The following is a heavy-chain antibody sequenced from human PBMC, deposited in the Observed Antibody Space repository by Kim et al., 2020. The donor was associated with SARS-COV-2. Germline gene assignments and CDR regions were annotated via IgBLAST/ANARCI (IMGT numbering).Heavy chain of an antibody. D-gene: IGHD4-17*01. CDR1: GGTFSSYA. Sequence: SVKVSCKASGGTFSSYAISWVRQAPGQGLEWMGGIIPIFGTANYAQKFQGRVTITADESTSTAYMELSSLRSEDTAVYYCAAPGYGDYGYYYYMDVWGKGTTVTVSS. CDR2: IIPIFGTA. V-gene: IGHV1-69*13. CDR3: AAPGYGDYGYYYYMDV. J-gene: IGHJ6*03.